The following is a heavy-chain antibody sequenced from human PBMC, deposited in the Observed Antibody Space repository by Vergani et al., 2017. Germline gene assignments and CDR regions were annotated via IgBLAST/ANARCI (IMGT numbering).Heavy chain of an antibody. CDR1: GGSFSGYY. Sequence: QVQLQQWGAGLLKPSETLSLTCAVYGGSFSGYYWSWIRQPPGKGLEWIGEINHSGSTNYNPSLKSRVTISVDTSKNHFSLKLSSVTAADTAVYYCARVDSPNHAFDIWGQGTMVTVSS. J-gene: IGHJ3*02. V-gene: IGHV4-34*01. CDR3: ARVDSPNHAFDI. CDR2: INHSGST.